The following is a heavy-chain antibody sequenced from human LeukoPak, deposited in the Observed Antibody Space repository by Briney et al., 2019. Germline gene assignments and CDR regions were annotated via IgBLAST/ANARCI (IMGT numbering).Heavy chain of an antibody. V-gene: IGHV4-59*01. Sequence: PSETLSLTCAVSGISMNPYYWSWIRQPPGKGLEWIGYIYYNGNTNYNPSLKSRLTISVDTSKNQFSLKLTSVTPADTAVYYCARDGPSGTLFDYWGQETLVTVSS. CDR3: ARDGPSGTLFDY. CDR2: IYYNGNT. CDR1: GISMNPYY. J-gene: IGHJ4*02. D-gene: IGHD1-14*01.